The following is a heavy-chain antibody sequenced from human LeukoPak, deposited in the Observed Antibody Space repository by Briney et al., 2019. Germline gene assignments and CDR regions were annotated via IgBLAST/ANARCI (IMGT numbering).Heavy chain of an antibody. D-gene: IGHD3-22*01. CDR3: ARNAHSFDSSGYYFHF. CDR1: GFTLSEYG. V-gene: IGHV3-30*02. Sequence: PGGSLRLSCAASGFTLSEYGMHWVRQAPGKGLEWITFIRYDGYKKYYIDSVKCRFTTSRDNSKNTVSLQMSSLRVEDTAVYYCARNAHSFDSSGYYFHFWGQGTRVTVSS. J-gene: IGHJ4*02. CDR2: IRYDGYKK.